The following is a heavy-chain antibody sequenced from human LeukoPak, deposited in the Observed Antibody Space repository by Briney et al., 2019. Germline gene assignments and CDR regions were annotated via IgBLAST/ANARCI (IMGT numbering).Heavy chain of an antibody. CDR3: ARTSEGLQRGFFDY. D-gene: IGHD4-11*01. Sequence: SETLSLTCAVYGGSFSGYYWSWIRQPPGKGLEWIGEINHSGSTNYNPSLKSRVTISVDTSKNQFSLKLSSVTAADTAVYYCARTSEGLQRGFFDYWGQGTLVTVSS. J-gene: IGHJ4*02. CDR1: GGSFSGYY. V-gene: IGHV4-34*01. CDR2: INHSGST.